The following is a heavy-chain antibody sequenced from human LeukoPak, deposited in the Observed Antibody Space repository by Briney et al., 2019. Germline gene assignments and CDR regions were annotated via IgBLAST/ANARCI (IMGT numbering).Heavy chain of an antibody. Sequence: SVKVSCKASGGTFSSYAISWVRQAPGQGLEWMGGIIPIFGTANYAQKFQGRVTITADESTSTAYMELSSLRSEDTAVYYCARDEERVDAFDIWGQGTMVTVSS. CDR2: IIPIFGTA. CDR1: GGTFSSYA. CDR3: ARDEERVDAFDI. V-gene: IGHV1-69*13. J-gene: IGHJ3*02.